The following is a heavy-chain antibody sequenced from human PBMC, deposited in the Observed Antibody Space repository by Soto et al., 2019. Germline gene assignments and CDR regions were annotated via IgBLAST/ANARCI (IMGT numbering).Heavy chain of an antibody. D-gene: IGHD2-15*01. CDR3: AIDLWWYTH. CDR1: GFTFSDHA. V-gene: IGHV3-23*01. Sequence: EVQLLESGGGLVQPGGSLRLSCTASGFTFSDHAMTWVRQAPGKGLEWLSGISGGGSGADYADSVKGRFTVSRANSNNTLFLQMDSLRVEDTAVYYCAIDLWWYTHWGQGTLVTVSS. J-gene: IGHJ4*02. CDR2: ISGGGSGA.